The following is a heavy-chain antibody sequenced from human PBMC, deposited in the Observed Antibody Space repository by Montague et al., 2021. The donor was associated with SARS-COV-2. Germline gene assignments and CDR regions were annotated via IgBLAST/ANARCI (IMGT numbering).Heavy chain of an antibody. CDR3: ARLPYILPGYAYFDF. V-gene: IGHV4-59*08. J-gene: IGHJ4*02. CDR1: GDSISNYY. D-gene: IGHD3-9*01. CDR2: IYYSGST. Sequence: SETLSLTCTVSGDSISNYYWSWIRRPPGKGLEWLGYIYYSGSTNYNPSLKSRVTLSVDTSKNQFSLRLSSVTAADTAVYYCARLPYILPGYAYFDFWGQGSLVIVS.